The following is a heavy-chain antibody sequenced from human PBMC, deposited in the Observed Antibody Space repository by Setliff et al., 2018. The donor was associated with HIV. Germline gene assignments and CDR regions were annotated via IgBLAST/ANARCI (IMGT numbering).Heavy chain of an antibody. D-gene: IGHD3-3*01. CDR2: IKPDGGEK. J-gene: IGHJ4*02. Sequence: GGSLRLSCEVSGFTFSDHWMSWVRQAPGKGLEWVANIKPDGGEKHYVDPVEGRFTISRDNTKNSLYLQMNSLRAEDTAVYYRARWRWQQSEFDYWGQGALVTVSS. CDR1: GFTFSDHW. V-gene: IGHV3-7*03. CDR3: ARWRWQQSEFDY.